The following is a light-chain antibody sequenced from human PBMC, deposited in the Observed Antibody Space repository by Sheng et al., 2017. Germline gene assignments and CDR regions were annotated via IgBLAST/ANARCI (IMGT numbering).Light chain of an antibody. CDR1: HSVLYNSNNENY. Sequence: DIVLTQFPDSLAVSLGETATINCKSSHSVLYNSNNENYLAWYQHKTGQPPKLLIYWASIRDSGVPDRFSGSGSGTDFTLTISSLQAEDVAVYYCQQFSVIPPTFGQGTRVEIK. CDR2: WAS. CDR3: QQFSVIPPT. V-gene: IGKV4-1*01. J-gene: IGKJ1*01.